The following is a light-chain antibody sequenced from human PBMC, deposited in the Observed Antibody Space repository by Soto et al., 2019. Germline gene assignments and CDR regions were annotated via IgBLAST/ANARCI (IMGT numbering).Light chain of an antibody. V-gene: IGKV3-15*01. CDR3: QQYDNWPFT. CDR1: QSVSSN. J-gene: IGKJ3*01. CDR2: GAS. Sequence: EIVMTQSPATLSVSPGARATLSCRASQSVSSNLAWYQQKPGQAPGLLIYGASTRATGVPARFSGSGSGTEFTLTISSLQSEDFVVYYCQQYDNWPFTFGPGTKVDIK.